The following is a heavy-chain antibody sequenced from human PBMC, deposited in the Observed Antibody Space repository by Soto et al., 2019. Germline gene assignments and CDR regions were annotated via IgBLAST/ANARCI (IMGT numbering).Heavy chain of an antibody. Sequence: GGSLRLSCAASGFTFSGSAMHWVRQASGKGLEWVGRIRSKANSYATAYAASVKGRFTISRDDSKNTAYLQMNSLKTEDTAVYYCTRRSRPQSYYDSRDDALDIWGQGTMVTVSS. CDR3: TRRSRPQSYYDSRDDALDI. V-gene: IGHV3-73*01. J-gene: IGHJ3*02. D-gene: IGHD3-22*01. CDR2: IRSKANSYAT. CDR1: GFTFSGSA.